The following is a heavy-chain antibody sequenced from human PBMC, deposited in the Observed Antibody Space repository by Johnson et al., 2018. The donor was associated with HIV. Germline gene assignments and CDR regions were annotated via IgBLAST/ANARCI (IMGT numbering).Heavy chain of an antibody. D-gene: IGHD6-19*01. J-gene: IGHJ3*02. CDR3: ARDGPSTGLGPDAFDI. CDR1: GFTVSSNY. Sequence: VLLVESGGGLVKPGGSLRLSCAASGFTVSSNYMSWVRQAPGKGLEWVSVIYSGSRTYYADSVTGRLPIPRDNSKNTLYLQMNSLRAEDTAVYYCARDGPSTGLGPDAFDIWGQGTMVTVSS. V-gene: IGHV3-66*01. CDR2: IYSGSRT.